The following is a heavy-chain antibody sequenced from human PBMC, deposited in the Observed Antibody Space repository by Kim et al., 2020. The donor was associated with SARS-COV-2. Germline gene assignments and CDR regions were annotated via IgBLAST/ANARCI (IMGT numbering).Heavy chain of an antibody. D-gene: IGHD6-13*01. V-gene: IGHV1-69*13. Sequence: SVKVSCKASGGTFSSYAISWVRQAPGQGLEWMGGIIPIFGTANYAQKFQGRVTITADESTSTAYMELSSLRSEDTAVYYCASRIAAAGTGSWFDPWGQGTLVTVSS. CDR2: IIPIFGTA. CDR1: GGTFSSYA. CDR3: ASRIAAAGTGSWFDP. J-gene: IGHJ5*02.